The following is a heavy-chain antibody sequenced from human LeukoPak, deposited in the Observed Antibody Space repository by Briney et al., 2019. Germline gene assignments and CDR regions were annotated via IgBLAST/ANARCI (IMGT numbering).Heavy chain of an antibody. CDR2: ISGSGGST. D-gene: IGHD6-19*01. V-gene: IGHV3-23*01. Sequence: PGGSLRLSCAASGFTFSSYSMNWVRQAPGKGLEWVSAISGSGGSTYYADSVKGRFTISRDNSKNTLYLQMNNLRAEDTAVYYCAKVWYSSGGVGAFDIWGQGTMVTVSS. CDR1: GFTFSSYS. J-gene: IGHJ3*02. CDR3: AKVWYSSGGVGAFDI.